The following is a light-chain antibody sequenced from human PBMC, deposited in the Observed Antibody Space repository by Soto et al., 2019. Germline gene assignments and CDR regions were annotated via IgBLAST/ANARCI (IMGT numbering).Light chain of an antibody. V-gene: IGLV1-47*01. Sequence: QSVLTQQPSASGTPGQRVNLSCFGSRYNLGNFYVYWYQQLPGTAPKLLIYKNNQRPLGVPDRFSGSKSGTSASLAISGLRSEDEADYYCAAWDDSLSGPGVFGGGTQLTVL. CDR1: RYNLGNFY. CDR3: AAWDDSLSGPGV. J-gene: IGLJ7*01. CDR2: KNN.